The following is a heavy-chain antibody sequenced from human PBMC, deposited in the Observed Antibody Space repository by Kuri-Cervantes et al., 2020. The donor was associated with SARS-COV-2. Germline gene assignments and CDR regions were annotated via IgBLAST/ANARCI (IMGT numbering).Heavy chain of an antibody. V-gene: IGHV3-23*01. D-gene: IGHD4-17*01. Sequence: GESLKISCAASGFTFDDYAMHWVRQAPGKGLEWVSAISGSGGSTYYADSVKGRFTISRDNSKNTLYLQMNSLRAEDTAVYYCAKLGSRRHYEDWGQGTLVTVSS. J-gene: IGHJ4*02. CDR2: ISGSGGST. CDR3: AKLGSRRHYED. CDR1: GFTFDDYA.